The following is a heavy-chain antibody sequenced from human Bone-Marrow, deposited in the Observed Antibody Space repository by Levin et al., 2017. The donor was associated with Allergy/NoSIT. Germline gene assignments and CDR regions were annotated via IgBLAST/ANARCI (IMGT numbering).Heavy chain of an antibody. CDR2: ISWNSGSI. CDR1: GFTFDDYA. D-gene: IGHD3-10*01. V-gene: IGHV3-9*01. Sequence: PGESLKISCAASGFTFDDYAMHWVRQAPGKGLEWVSGISWNSGSIGYADSVKGRFTISRDNAKNSLYLQMNSLRAEDTALYYCAKDFQGSYPSLGFDYWGQGTLVTVSS. J-gene: IGHJ4*02. CDR3: AKDFQGSYPSLGFDY.